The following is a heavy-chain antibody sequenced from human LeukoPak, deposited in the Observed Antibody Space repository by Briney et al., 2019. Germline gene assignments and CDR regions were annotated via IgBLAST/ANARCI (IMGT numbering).Heavy chain of an antibody. CDR3: ASSIVVVPAAETGDY. CDR2: ISGSGGST. Sequence: GGSQRLSCAASGFTFSSYAMSWVRQAAGEGLEWVSVISGSGGSTYYADSVKGRFTISRDNSKNTLYLQMNSLRAEDTAVYYCASSIVVVPAAETGDYWGQGTLVTVSS. CDR1: GFTFSSYA. D-gene: IGHD2-2*01. J-gene: IGHJ4*02. V-gene: IGHV3-23*01.